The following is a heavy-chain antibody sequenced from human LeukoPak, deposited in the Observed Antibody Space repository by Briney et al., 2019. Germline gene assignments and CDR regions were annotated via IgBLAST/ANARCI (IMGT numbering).Heavy chain of an antibody. CDR1: GGSFSGYY. CDR3: ARSYGDYVWFSAFDI. J-gene: IGHJ3*02. D-gene: IGHD4-17*01. V-gene: IGHV4-34*01. Sequence: SGTLSLTCAVYGGSFSGYYWGWIRQPPGKGLEWIGEINHSGSTNYNPSLKSRVTISVDTSKNQFSLKLSSVTAADTAVYYCARSYGDYVWFSAFDIWGQGTMVTVSS. CDR2: INHSGST.